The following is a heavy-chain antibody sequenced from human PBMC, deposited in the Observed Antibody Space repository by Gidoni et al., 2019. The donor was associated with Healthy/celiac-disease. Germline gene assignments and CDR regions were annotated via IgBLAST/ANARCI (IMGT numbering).Heavy chain of an antibody. CDR2: ISGSGGST. CDR3: AKERVPAAPYYYYGMDV. Sequence: EAQRWESGGVLVQLGGSVRLSCAASGFTFSSYAMSWVRQAPGKGQDWVSAISGSGGSTYYADSVKGRFTISRDNSKNTLYLQMNSLRAEDTAVYYCAKERVPAAPYYYYGMDVWGQGTTVTVSS. V-gene: IGHV3-23*01. CDR1: GFTFSSYA. D-gene: IGHD2-2*01. J-gene: IGHJ6*02.